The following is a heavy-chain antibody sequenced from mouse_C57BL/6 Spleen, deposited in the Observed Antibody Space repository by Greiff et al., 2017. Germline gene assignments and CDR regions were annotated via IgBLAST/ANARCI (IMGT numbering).Heavy chain of an antibody. Sequence: LQQSGAELVRPGSSVKLSCKDSYFAFMASAMHWVKQRPGHGLEWIGSFTMYSDATEYSENFKGQATLTANTSSSTAYMELSSLTAEDSAVYYGARSQTLAAGSSPHYAMDYWGQGTSVTVSS. CDR1: YFAFMASA. V-gene: IGHV1-49*01. CDR2: FTMYSDAT. D-gene: IGHD1-1*01. J-gene: IGHJ4*01. CDR3: ARSQTLAAGSSPHYAMDY.